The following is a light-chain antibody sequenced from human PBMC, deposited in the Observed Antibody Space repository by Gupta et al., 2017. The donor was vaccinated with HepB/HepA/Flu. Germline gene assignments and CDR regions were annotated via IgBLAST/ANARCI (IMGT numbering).Light chain of an antibody. Sequence: QSALTHPASVSGSPGQSITISCTGTSSDVGGYNYVSWYQQHPGKAPKFIISDVSNRPSGVSNRCSGSKSGNTASLTIYGLQAEDEADYYCGSSKDSTTLGVFGTGTKVTVL. V-gene: IGLV2-14*03. CDR1: SSDVGGYNY. CDR3: GSSKDSTTLGV. J-gene: IGLJ1*01. CDR2: DVS.